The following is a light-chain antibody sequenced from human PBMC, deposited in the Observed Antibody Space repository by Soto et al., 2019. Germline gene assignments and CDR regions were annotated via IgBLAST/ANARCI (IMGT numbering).Light chain of an antibody. CDR1: SFNIGFNY. CDR3: AAWDDSLSGGV. Sequence: QSVLTQPPSASWTPGQTVTISCSGSSFNIGFNYVYWYQQLPGMAPKLLIHSNDERPSGVPDRFSGSKSGTSASLAISGLRSEDEAEYYCAAWDDSLSGGVFGTGTKLTVL. V-gene: IGLV1-47*02. CDR2: SND. J-gene: IGLJ1*01.